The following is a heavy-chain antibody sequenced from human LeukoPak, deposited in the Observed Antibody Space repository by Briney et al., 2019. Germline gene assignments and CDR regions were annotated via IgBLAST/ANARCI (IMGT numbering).Heavy chain of an antibody. Sequence: GASVKVSCKASGGTSSSYAISWVRQARGQGLEWMGGIIPIFGTANYAQKFQGRVTITADKSTSTAYMELSSLRSEDTAVYYCARASGDYLFDYWGQGTLVTVSS. V-gene: IGHV1-69*06. CDR2: IIPIFGTA. CDR3: ARASGDYLFDY. J-gene: IGHJ4*02. CDR1: GGTSSSYA. D-gene: IGHD4-17*01.